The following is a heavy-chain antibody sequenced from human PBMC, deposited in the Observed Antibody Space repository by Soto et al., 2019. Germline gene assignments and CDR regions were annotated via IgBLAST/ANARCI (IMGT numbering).Heavy chain of an antibody. Sequence: QVHLQESGPGLLKPSQTLSLTCAVSGDSIGSGDYYWTWIRQSPGKGLEYIGYIYKSGRTYYNPSLKSRPVISLDTSKKQVCLILTSLTAADTAMYCCARSLSSSSGYFDPWGQGTLVTVSS. V-gene: IGHV4-30-4*01. D-gene: IGHD6-6*01. CDR3: ARSLSSSSGYFDP. J-gene: IGHJ5*02. CDR2: IYKSGRT. CDR1: GDSIGSGDYY.